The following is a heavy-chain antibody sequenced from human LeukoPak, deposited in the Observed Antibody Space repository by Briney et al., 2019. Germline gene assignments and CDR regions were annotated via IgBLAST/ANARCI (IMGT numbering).Heavy chain of an antibody. CDR3: ARDNSNYVGYYYGTDV. CDR2: IYTSGST. Sequence: PSETLSLTCTVSGGSISSYYWSWIRQPAGKGLEWIGRIYTSGSTNYNPSLKSRVTMSVDTSKNQFSLKLSSVTAADTAVYYCARDNSNYVGYYYGTDVWGQGTTVTVS. V-gene: IGHV4-4*07. J-gene: IGHJ6*02. CDR1: GGSISSYY. D-gene: IGHD4-11*01.